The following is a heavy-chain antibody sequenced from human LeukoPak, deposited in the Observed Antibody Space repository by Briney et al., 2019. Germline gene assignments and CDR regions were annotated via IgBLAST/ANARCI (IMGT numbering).Heavy chain of an antibody. CDR1: GYTFTSYG. V-gene: IGHV1-18*01. D-gene: IGHD3-22*01. CDR3: ASVDSSGYYSDY. CDR2: ISAYNGNT. J-gene: IGHJ4*02. Sequence: ASVKVSCKVSGYTFTSYGISWVRQAPGQGLEWMGWISAYNGNTNYAQKLQGRVTMTTDTSTSTAYMELRSLRSDDTAVYYCASVDSSGYYSDYWGQGTLVTVSS.